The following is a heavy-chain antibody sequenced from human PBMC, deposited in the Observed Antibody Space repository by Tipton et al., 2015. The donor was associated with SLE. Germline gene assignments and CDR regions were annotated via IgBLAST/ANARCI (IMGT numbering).Heavy chain of an antibody. V-gene: IGHV3-11*01. D-gene: IGHD3-3*01. CDR2: ISSSGSAI. CDR3: AGTFGSYDFWSVLGFDY. CDR1: GFTFSDYY. J-gene: IGHJ4*02. Sequence: SLRLSCAASGFTFSDYYMSWIRQAPGKGLEWVSYISSSGSAIHYADSVKGRFTISRDNAKNSLYLQMNSLRAEDTALYYCAGTFGSYDFWSVLGFDYWGQGALVTVSS.